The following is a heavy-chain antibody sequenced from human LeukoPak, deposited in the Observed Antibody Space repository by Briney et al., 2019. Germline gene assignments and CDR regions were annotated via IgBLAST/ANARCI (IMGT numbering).Heavy chain of an antibody. CDR1: GGSISSGGYS. CDR2: IYHSGST. Sequence: SETLSLTCAVSGGSISSGGYSWSWIRQPPGKGLEWIGYIYHSGSTYYNPSLKSRVTISVDRSKNQFSLKLSSVTAADTAVYYCATSGSYPRFDYWGQGTLVTVSP. V-gene: IGHV4-30-2*01. CDR3: ATSGSYPRFDY. D-gene: IGHD1-26*01. J-gene: IGHJ4*02.